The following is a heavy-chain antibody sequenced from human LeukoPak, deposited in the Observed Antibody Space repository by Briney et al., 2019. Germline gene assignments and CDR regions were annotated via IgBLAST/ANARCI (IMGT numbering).Heavy chain of an antibody. CDR3: ATTDVVRGYYYYMDV. CDR2: INPNSGGT. CDR1: GYTFTGYL. J-gene: IGHJ6*03. D-gene: IGHD3-10*01. Sequence: ASVKVSCKASGYTFTGYLIHWVRQAPGQGLECMGWINPNSGGTNYAQKFQGSITMTWDTSISAAYMELSRLRSDDTAVYYCATTDVVRGYYYYMDVWGKGTTVTISS. V-gene: IGHV1-2*02.